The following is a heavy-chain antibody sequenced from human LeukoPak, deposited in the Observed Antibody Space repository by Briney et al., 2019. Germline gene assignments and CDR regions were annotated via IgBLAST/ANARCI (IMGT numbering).Heavy chain of an antibody. D-gene: IGHD3-22*01. CDR3: AKGEVISFSL. Sequence: TGRSLRLSCAASGFTFSSYGMHWVRQAPGKGLKWVAVISYDGSNKYYADSVKGRFTISRDNSKNTLYLQMNSLRAEDTAVYYCAKGEVISFSLWGQGTLVTVSS. J-gene: IGHJ4*02. V-gene: IGHV3-30*18. CDR2: ISYDGSNK. CDR1: GFTFSSYG.